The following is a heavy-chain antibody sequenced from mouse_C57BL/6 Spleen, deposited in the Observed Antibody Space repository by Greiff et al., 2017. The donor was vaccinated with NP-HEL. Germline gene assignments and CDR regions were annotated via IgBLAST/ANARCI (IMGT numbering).Heavy chain of an antibody. CDR2: ISDGGSYT. Sequence: EVKLVESGGGLVKPGGSLKLSCAASGFTFSSYAMSWVRQTPEKRLEWVATISDGGSYTYYPDNVKGRFTISRDNAKNNLYLQMSHLKSEDTAMYYCARDVHYGSSYGYFDVWGTGTTVTVSS. D-gene: IGHD1-1*01. CDR1: GFTFSSYA. J-gene: IGHJ1*03. V-gene: IGHV5-4*01. CDR3: ARDVHYGSSYGYFDV.